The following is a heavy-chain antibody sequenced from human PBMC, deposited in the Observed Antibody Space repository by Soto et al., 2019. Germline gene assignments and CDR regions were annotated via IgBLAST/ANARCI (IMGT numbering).Heavy chain of an antibody. J-gene: IGHJ5*02. D-gene: IGHD3-3*01. V-gene: IGHV1-46*01. CDR1: GDTFTSYY. CDR3: ARSSGGNFGIIIEGSNWFDP. CDR2: INPHGGST. Sequence: QVRLVQSGAEVRRPGASVKVSCKAPGDTFTSYYLNWVRQAPGQGLEWMGVINPHGGSTKYAQKFQGRVTMTRDTSRSTVYMELRSLGSDDTAIYYCARSSGGNFGIIIEGSNWFDPWGQGTLVTVSS.